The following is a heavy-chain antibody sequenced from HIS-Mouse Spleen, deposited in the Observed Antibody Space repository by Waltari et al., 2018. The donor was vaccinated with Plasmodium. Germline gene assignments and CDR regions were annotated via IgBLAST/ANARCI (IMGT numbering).Heavy chain of an antibody. J-gene: IGHJ4*02. V-gene: IGHV3-30*18. CDR1: GFTFSSYG. Sequence: AASGFTFSSYGMHWVRQAPGKGLEWVAVISYDGSNKYYADPVKGRFTISRDNSKNTLYLQMNSLRAEDTAVYYCAKEVLGYYDFWSRPDYWGQGTLVTVSS. CDR2: ISYDGSNK. D-gene: IGHD3-3*01. CDR3: AKEVLGYYDFWSRPDY.